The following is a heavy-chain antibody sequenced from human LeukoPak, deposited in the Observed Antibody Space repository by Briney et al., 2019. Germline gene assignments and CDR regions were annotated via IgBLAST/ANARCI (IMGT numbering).Heavy chain of an antibody. CDR3: ARSYYDFWSGYYTNLYYFDY. CDR2: MNPNSGNT. CDR1: GYTFTSYD. Sequence: APVKVSCKASGYTFTSYDINWVRQATGQGLEWMGWMNPNSGNTGYAQKFQGRVTITRNTSISTAYMELSSLRSEDTAVYYCARSYYDFWSGYYTNLYYFDYWGQETLVTVSS. D-gene: IGHD3-3*01. V-gene: IGHV1-8*03. J-gene: IGHJ4*02.